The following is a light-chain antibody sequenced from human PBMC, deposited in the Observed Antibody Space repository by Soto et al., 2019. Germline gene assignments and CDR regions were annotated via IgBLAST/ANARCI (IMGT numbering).Light chain of an antibody. CDR2: AAS. CDR1: QDISTW. J-gene: IGKJ4*01. CDR3: QQTKAVPRP. V-gene: IGKV1-12*01. Sequence: DIQMTQSPASVSASVGDRVTITCRASQDISTWLAWYQKKPRKAPNLLSYAASTLQNGLPSRFSCSGAGTDFTLTISSLPPEEFASYYCQQTKAVPRPFGGGTKVEIK.